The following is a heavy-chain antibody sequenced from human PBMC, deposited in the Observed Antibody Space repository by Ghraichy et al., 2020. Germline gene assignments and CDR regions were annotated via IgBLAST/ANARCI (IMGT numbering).Heavy chain of an antibody. J-gene: IGHJ4*02. CDR2: ISGSGGST. V-gene: IGHV3-23*01. D-gene: IGHD6-13*01. CDR3: AKVFDFSPNIAAAVTFDY. Sequence: GGSLRLSCAASGFTFSSYAMSWVRQAPGKGLEWVSAISGSGGSTYYADSVKGRFTISRDNSKNTLYLQMNSLRAEDTAVYYCAKVFDFSPNIAAAVTFDYWGQGTLVTVSS. CDR1: GFTFSSYA.